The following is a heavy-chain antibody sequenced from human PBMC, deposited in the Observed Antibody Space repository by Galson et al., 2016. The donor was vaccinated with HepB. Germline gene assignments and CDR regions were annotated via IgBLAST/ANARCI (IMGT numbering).Heavy chain of an antibody. CDR3: ATGIVVAGKMYYHYMDV. Sequence: ETLSLTCTVSGASISGTNYYWGWIRQPPGRGLEWIGSIYHTESTDYNPSLESRVTISVDTAKNHLTLSLNSVTAADTAVYYCATGIVVAGKMYYHYMDVWGKGTSVTVSS. CDR2: IYHTEST. CDR1: GASISGTNYY. J-gene: IGHJ6*03. V-gene: IGHV4-39*01. D-gene: IGHD6-19*01.